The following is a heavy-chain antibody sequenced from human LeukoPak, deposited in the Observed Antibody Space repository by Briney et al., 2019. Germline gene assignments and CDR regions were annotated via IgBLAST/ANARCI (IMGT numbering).Heavy chain of an antibody. V-gene: IGHV4-38-2*01. CDR2: IYHSGST. J-gene: IGHJ4*02. Sequence: SETLSLTCAVPGYSISSGYYWGWIRQPPGKGLEWIGTIYHSGSTYYNPSLKGRVTISVDTSKNQFSLKLTSVTAADTAVYYCARVRGYCSSTICYRYYFDYWGQGTLVTVSS. CDR1: GYSISSGYY. D-gene: IGHD2-2*01. CDR3: ARVRGYCSSTICYRYYFDY.